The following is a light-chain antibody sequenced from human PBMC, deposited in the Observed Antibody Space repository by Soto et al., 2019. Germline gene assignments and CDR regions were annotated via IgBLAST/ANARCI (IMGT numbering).Light chain of an antibody. V-gene: IGLV2-14*01. CDR2: EVT. CDR3: SSYTSSSTLL. Sequence: QSALTQPASVSGSPGQSITISCTGTSSDVGGYNYVSWHQQHPGKGPKLMIYEVTNRPSGVSNRFSGSKSGNTASLTISGLQADDETDYYCSSYTSSSTLLFGGGTKVTVL. J-gene: IGLJ3*02. CDR1: SSDVGGYNY.